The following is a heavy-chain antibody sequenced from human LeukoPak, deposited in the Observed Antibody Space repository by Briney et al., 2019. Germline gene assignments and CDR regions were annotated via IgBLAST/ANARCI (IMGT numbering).Heavy chain of an antibody. CDR2: IYYSGST. D-gene: IGHD1-1*01. Sequence: PSETLSLTCTVSGGSISSSSYYWGWIRQPPGKGLEWIGSIYYSGSTYYSPSLKSRVTISVDTSKNQFSLKLSSVTAADTAVYYCARETSLGDWFDPWGQGTLVTVSS. V-gene: IGHV4-39*07. CDR1: GGSISSSSYY. J-gene: IGHJ5*02. CDR3: ARETSLGDWFDP.